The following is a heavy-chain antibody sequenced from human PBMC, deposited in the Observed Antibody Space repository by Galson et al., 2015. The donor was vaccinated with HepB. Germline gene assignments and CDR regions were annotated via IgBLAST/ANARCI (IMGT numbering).Heavy chain of an antibody. V-gene: IGHV4-39*01. CDR1: GDSISSGSYY. J-gene: IGHJ3*02. D-gene: IGHD5-12*01. CDR2: MYYTGST. CDR3: ARQDPLFSGYDPI. Sequence: SETLSLTCTVSGDSISSGSYYWGWIRQPPGKGLQWIGSMYYTGSTSYNPSLKSRVTMSVDASKNQFSLKLSSVTAADTAVYHCARQDPLFSGYDPIWGQGTKVTVSS.